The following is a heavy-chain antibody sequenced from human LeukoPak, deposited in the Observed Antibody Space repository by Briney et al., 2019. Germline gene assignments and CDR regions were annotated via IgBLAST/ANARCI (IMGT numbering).Heavy chain of an antibody. V-gene: IGHV3-30*04. CDR1: GFTFSSYA. CDR2: TSYDGSNK. Sequence: GGSLRLSCAASGFTFSSYAMHWVRQAPGKGLEWVAVTSYDGSNKYYADSVKGRFTISRDNSKNTLYLQMNSLRAEDTAVYYCARDRTYQLPWEGFFDYWGQGTLVTVSS. J-gene: IGHJ4*02. CDR3: ARDRTYQLPWEGFFDY. D-gene: IGHD2-2*01.